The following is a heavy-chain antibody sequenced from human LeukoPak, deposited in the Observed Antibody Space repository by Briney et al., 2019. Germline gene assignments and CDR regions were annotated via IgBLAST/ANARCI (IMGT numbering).Heavy chain of an antibody. Sequence: GGSLRLSCAASGFTFSSYSMNWVRQAPGKGLEWVSSISSSSSYIYYADSVKGRFTISRDNAKNSLYLQINSLRAEDTAVYYCARDPGSGIQLWFFWYWGQGTLVTVSS. D-gene: IGHD5-18*01. CDR3: ARDPGSGIQLWFFWY. J-gene: IGHJ4*02. CDR1: GFTFSSYS. V-gene: IGHV3-21*01. CDR2: ISSSSSYI.